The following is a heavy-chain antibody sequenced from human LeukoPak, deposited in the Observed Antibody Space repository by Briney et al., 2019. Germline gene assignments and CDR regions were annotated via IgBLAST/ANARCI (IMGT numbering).Heavy chain of an antibody. CDR1: GFTFSSYW. V-gene: IGHV3-7*01. CDR3: ARDQGYDILTKDYYYYGMDV. J-gene: IGHJ6*02. CDR2: IKQDGSEK. Sequence: GGSLRLSCAASGFTFSSYWMSWVRQAPGKGLEWVANIKQDGSEKYYVDSVKGRFTISRDNAKNSLYLQMNSLRAEDTAVYYCARDQGYDILTKDYYYYGMDVWGQGTTVTVSS. D-gene: IGHD3-9*01.